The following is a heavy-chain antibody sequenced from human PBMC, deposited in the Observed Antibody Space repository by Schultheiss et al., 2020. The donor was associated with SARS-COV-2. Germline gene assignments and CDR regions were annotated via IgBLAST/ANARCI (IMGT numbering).Heavy chain of an antibody. Sequence: SQTLSLTCTVSGGSISSYYWSWIRQPPGKGLEWIGYIYSSGSTNYNPSLKSRVTISGDTSKNQFSLKLTSVTDADTAVYYCARETYINWGSARHFDYWGQGALVTVSS. CDR1: GGSISSYY. J-gene: IGHJ4*02. CDR3: ARETYINWGSARHFDY. CDR2: IYSSGST. V-gene: IGHV4-59*12. D-gene: IGHD7-27*01.